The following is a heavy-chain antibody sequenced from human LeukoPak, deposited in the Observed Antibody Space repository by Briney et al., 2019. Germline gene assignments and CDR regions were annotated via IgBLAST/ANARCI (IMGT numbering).Heavy chain of an antibody. J-gene: IGHJ4*02. CDR3: ARDNISGAVAGYYFDY. Sequence: GGSLRLSCAASGFTVSSNYMSWVRQAPAKGLEWVSVIYSGGSTYYADSVKGRFTISRDNSKNTLYLQMSSLRAEDTAVYYCARDNISGAVAGYYFDYWGQGTLVTVSS. D-gene: IGHD6-19*01. CDR2: IYSGGST. V-gene: IGHV3-53*01. CDR1: GFTVSSNY.